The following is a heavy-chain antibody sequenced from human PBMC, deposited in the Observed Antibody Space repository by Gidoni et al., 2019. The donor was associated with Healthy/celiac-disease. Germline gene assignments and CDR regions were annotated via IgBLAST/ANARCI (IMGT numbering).Heavy chain of an antibody. Sequence: DGRNKNYADAVKGRFPISRDKSKNTLYLQMNSMRAEVTAVYYCARDFYCSSTSCYGGEYYFDYWGQGTLVTVSS. CDR2: DGRNK. V-gene: IGHV3-30*01. D-gene: IGHD2-2*01. J-gene: IGHJ4*02. CDR3: ARDFYCSSTSCYGGEYYFDY.